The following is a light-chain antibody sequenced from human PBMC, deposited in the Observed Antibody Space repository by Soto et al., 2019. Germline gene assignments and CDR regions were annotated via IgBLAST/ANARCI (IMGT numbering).Light chain of an antibody. Sequence: EIVLTQSPATLSLSPGERATLSCRASQSVSSYLAWYQQKPAQAPRLLIYDASNRATGIPARFSGSGPARDFTLTISSRDPEDLAVNYSQQRRNLHPITFGQETRL. V-gene: IGKV3-11*02. CDR1: QSVSSY. J-gene: IGKJ5*01. CDR2: DAS. CDR3: QQRRNLHPIT.